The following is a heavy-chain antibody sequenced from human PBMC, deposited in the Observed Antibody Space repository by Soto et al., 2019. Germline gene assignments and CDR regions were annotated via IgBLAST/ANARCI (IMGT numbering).Heavy chain of an antibody. CDR1: GGSFSGYY. CDR3: ARFKLVVAAKGGMDV. D-gene: IGHD2-15*01. Sequence: SETLSLTCAVYGGSFSGYYWSWIRQPPGKGLEWIGEINHSGSTNYNPSLKSRVTISVDTSKNQFSLKLSSVTAADTAVYYCARFKLVVAAKGGMDVWGQGTTVTVSS. CDR2: INHSGST. V-gene: IGHV4-34*01. J-gene: IGHJ6*02.